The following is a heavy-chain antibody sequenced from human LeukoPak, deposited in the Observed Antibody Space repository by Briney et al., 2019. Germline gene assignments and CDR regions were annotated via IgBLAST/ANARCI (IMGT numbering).Heavy chain of an antibody. Sequence: PGGSLRLSCAASGFTFSDFYMSWIRQAPGKGVEYLSYISSSGTTTYYADSVKGRFTVSRDNAKNSLYLQMDSLRAEDTAAYYCARTARTPDRWVQGTLVTVSS. CDR2: ISSSGTTT. J-gene: IGHJ4*02. CDR1: GFTFSDFY. V-gene: IGHV3-11*04. D-gene: IGHD2-2*01. CDR3: ARTARTPDR.